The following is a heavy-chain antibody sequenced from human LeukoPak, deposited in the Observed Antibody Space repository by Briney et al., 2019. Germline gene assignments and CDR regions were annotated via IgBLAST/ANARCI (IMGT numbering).Heavy chain of an antibody. J-gene: IGHJ4*02. V-gene: IGHV3-9*01. CDR3: AKATGTFYYFDY. CDR2: ISWNSGSI. CDR1: GFTFDDYA. Sequence: PGRSLRLSCAASGFTFDDYAMHWVRQAPGKGLEWVSGISWNSGSIGYADSVKGRFTISRDNSKNTLYLQMNSLRAEDTAVYYCAKATGTFYYFDYWGQGTLVTVSS. D-gene: IGHD1-1*01.